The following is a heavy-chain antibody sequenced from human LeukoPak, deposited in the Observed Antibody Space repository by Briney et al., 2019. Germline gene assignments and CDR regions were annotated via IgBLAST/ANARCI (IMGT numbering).Heavy chain of an antibody. D-gene: IGHD3-10*01. CDR3: ARGSITMVRGVLEYYYYYYMDV. V-gene: IGHV3-30*03. J-gene: IGHJ6*03. CDR2: ISYDGSNK. CDR1: GFTFSSYG. Sequence: PGGSLRLSCAASGFTFSSYGMHWVRQAPGKGLEWVAVISYDGSNKYYADSVKGRFTISRDNSKNTLYLQMNSLRAEDTAVYYCARGSITMVRGVLEYYYYYYMDVWGKGTTVTVSS.